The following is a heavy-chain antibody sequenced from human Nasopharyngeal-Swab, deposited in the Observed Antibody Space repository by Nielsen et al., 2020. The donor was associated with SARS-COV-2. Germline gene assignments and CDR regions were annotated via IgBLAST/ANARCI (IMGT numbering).Heavy chain of an antibody. CDR2: IRSKANSYAT. J-gene: IGHJ4*02. Sequence: WIRQPPGKGLEWVGRIRSKANSYATAYAASVKGRFTISRDDSKNTAYLQMNSLKTEDTAVYYCRRGTDYWGQGTPVTVSS. CDR3: RRGTDY. V-gene: IGHV3-73*01. D-gene: IGHD1-1*01.